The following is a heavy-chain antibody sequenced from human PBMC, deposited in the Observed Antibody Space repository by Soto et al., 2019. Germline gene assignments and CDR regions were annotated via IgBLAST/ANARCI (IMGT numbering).Heavy chain of an antibody. CDR2: IIPIFGTA. CDR1: VGPFSSYA. D-gene: IGHD4-17*01. Sequence: SVKVCFKSSVGPFSSYAMSWVRQAPGQGLEWMGGIIPIFGTANYAQKFQGRVTITADESTSTAYMELSSLRSEDTAVYYCARDQPYYGDSVAGAFDIWGQGTMVTVSS. J-gene: IGHJ3*02. CDR3: ARDQPYYGDSVAGAFDI. V-gene: IGHV1-69*13.